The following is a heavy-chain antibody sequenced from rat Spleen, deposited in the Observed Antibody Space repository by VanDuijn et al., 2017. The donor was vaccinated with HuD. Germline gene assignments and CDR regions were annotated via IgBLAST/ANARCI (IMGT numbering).Heavy chain of an antibody. Sequence: EVQLVESDGGLVQPGRSLKLSCAASGFTFNYYWMTWIRQAPGKGLEWVASITNASGGTHYPDSVKGRFTISRDIAKNTQYLQMDSLRSEDTATYYCVRHRDYYNSYVYAFDYWGQGVMVTVSS. CDR3: VRHRDYYNSYVYAFDY. J-gene: IGHJ2*01. CDR2: ITNASGGT. CDR1: GFTFNYYW. D-gene: IGHD1-2*01. V-gene: IGHV5-31*01.